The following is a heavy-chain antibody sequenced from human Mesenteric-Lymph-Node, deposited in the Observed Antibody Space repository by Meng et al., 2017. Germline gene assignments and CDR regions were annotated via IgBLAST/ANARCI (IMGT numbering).Heavy chain of an antibody. D-gene: IGHD2/OR15-2a*01. J-gene: IGHJ5*02. CDR3: ASSTFGRTINSPHANWFDP. V-gene: IGHV3-48*03. Sequence: GESLKISCAASGFTFSSYEMNWVRQAPGKGLEWVSYISSSGSTIYYADSVKGRFTISRDNAKNSLYLQMNSLRAEDTAVYYCASSTFGRTINSPHANWFDPWGQGTLVTVSS. CDR1: GFTFSSYE. CDR2: ISSSGSTI.